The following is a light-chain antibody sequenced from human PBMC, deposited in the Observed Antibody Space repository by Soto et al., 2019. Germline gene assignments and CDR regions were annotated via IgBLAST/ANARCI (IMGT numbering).Light chain of an antibody. CDR2: DVS. J-gene: IGKJ2*01. CDR3: QQYKVYTYT. Sequence: DIQMTQSPSTRSASIGDRVTLTGRASQRLTGPLAWYQQNPGRPTNLLSYDVSILKSGVQSRFSGSEAGTDFTLTNSSLRPDDFAAFYCQQYKVYTYTFGQGPRLDI. CDR1: QRLTGP. V-gene: IGKV1-5*01.